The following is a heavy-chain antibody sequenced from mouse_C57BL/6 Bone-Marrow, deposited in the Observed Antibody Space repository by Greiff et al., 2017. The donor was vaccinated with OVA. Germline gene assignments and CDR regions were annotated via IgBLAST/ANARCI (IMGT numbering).Heavy chain of an antibody. V-gene: IGHV1-82*01. D-gene: IGHD2-5*01. Sequence: QVQLQQSGPELVKPGASVKISCKASGYAFSSSWMNWVKQRPRKGLEWIGRIYPGDGDTNYNGKFKGKATLTADKSSSTAYMQLSSLTSEDTAVYFCARKGSDYSNYVDAMDYWGQGTSVTVSS. CDR2: IYPGDGDT. CDR3: ARKGSDYSNYVDAMDY. J-gene: IGHJ4*01. CDR1: GYAFSSSW.